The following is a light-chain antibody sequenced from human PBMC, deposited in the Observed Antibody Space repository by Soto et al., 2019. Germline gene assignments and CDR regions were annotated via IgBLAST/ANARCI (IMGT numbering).Light chain of an antibody. CDR2: GAS. CDR1: QSVSSSY. Sequence: EIVLTQSPGTLSLSPGERATLSCRASQSVSSSYLAWYRQKPGQAPRLVIYGASSRATGIPDRFSGSGAGTDFTLISSRLETEDYAVYFCQQYGSSTWTFGQATKVEIK. V-gene: IGKV3-20*01. CDR3: QQYGSSTWT. J-gene: IGKJ1*01.